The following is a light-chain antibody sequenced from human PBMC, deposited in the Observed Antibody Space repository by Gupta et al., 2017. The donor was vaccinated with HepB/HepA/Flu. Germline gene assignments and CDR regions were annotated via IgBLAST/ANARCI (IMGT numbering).Light chain of an antibody. CDR1: QSISRY. V-gene: IGKV1-39*01. CDR3: QQTYRTPIS. J-gene: IGKJ5*01. CDR2: AAS. Sequence: IQMPQSPSSLSASVGDRVTITCRASQSISRYLNWYQQKPGKAPKLLIYAASSLQSGVQSRFSGSGSGTEFTRTIRSLRPEDFATYYCQQTYRTPISFGQGTRLDIK.